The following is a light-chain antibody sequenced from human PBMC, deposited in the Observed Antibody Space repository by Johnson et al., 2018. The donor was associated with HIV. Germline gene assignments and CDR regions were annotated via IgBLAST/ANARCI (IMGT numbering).Light chain of an antibody. CDR1: SSNIGNNY. CDR3: GTGDSSLSVYG. V-gene: IGLV1-51*02. Sequence: VLTQPPSVSAAPGQKVTISCSGSSSNIGNNYVSWYQQLPGTAPKLLIYENNKRPSGIPDRFSGSKSGATATLGITGLQTGDEADYYCGTGDSSLSVYGFGPGTKVTVL. J-gene: IGLJ1*01. CDR2: ENN.